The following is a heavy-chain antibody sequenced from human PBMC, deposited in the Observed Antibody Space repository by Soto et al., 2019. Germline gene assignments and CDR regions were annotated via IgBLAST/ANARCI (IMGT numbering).Heavy chain of an antibody. Sequence: GGSLRLSCAASGFTFSSYSMNWVRQAPGKGLEWVSYISSSSSTIYYADSVKGRFTISRDNAKNSLYLQMNSLRDEETAVYYSARDIPKGACYLDYWGRGTLVTVSS. V-gene: IGHV3-48*02. D-gene: IGHD1-26*01. CDR2: ISSSSSTI. CDR3: ARDIPKGACYLDY. J-gene: IGHJ4*02. CDR1: GFTFSSYS.